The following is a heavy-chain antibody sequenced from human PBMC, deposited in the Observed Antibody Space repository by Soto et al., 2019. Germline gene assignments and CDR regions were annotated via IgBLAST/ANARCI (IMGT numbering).Heavy chain of an antibody. Sequence: QVQLVQSGAEVKKPGSSVKVSCKASGGTFSSYAISWVRQAPGQGLEWMGGIIPIFGTANYAQKFQGRVTITADESTSTAYTELSSLRSEDTAVDYCARDPQNNYCDYATDVWGQGTTVTVSS. CDR3: ARDPQNNYCDYATDV. V-gene: IGHV1-69*12. CDR1: GGTFSSYA. CDR2: IIPIFGTA. J-gene: IGHJ6*02.